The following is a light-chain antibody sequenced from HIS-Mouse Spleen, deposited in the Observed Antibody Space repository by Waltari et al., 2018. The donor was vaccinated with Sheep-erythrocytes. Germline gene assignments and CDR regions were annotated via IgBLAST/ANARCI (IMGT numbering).Light chain of an antibody. J-gene: IGLJ3*02. Sequence: QSVLTPPPSVSAAPGQKVTISCSGSSSNIGHNYVSWYQQLPATAPKLLIYDNSKRPSGIPDRFSGSKSGTSATLGITGLQTGDEADYYCGTWDSSLSAGVFGGGTKLTVL. CDR2: DNS. CDR1: SSNIGHNY. V-gene: IGLV1-51*01. CDR3: GTWDSSLSAGV.